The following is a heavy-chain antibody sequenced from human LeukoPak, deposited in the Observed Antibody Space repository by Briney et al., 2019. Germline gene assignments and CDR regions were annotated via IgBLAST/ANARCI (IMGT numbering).Heavy chain of an antibody. D-gene: IGHD6-19*01. V-gene: IGHV3-23*01. CDR3: AKDRVLSGWYDYYYMDV. J-gene: IGHJ6*03. CDR2: ISGSDGNT. CDR1: GFTFSNYA. Sequence: GGSLRLSCAASGFTFSNYAMNWVRQAPGKGLEWVSAISGSDGNTYYADSVKGRFTISRDNSKNTLYLQMNSLRAEDTAVYYCAKDRVLSGWYDYYYMDVWGKGTTVTVSS.